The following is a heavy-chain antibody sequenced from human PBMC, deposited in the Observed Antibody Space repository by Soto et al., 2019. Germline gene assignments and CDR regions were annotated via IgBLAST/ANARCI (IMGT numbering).Heavy chain of an antibody. V-gene: IGHV1-2*04. CDR2: INPNSGGT. J-gene: IGHJ3*02. CDR1: GYTFTGYY. D-gene: IGHD2-15*01. CDR3: ARVLGYCSGGSCHPDAFDI. Sequence: GTSVKVSCTASGYTFTGYYMHWVRQAPGQGLEWMGWINPNSGGTNYAQKFQGWVTMTRDTSISTAYMELSRLRSDDTAVYYCARVLGYCSGGSCHPDAFDIWGQGTMVTVS.